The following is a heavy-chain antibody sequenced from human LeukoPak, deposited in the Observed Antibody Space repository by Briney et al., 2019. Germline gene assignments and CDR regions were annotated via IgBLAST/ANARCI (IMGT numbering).Heavy chain of an antibody. J-gene: IGHJ4*02. CDR1: GDSISSYY. Sequence: SETLSLTCTVSGDSISSYYWGWIRQPPGKGLEWIGYIYYSGTTNYNPSLKSRVTISVDTSKNQFSLNLTSVTAADTAVYYCARGSLYSSGWYFDYWGQGTLVTVSS. CDR3: ARGSLYSSGWYFDY. CDR2: IYYSGTT. D-gene: IGHD6-19*01. V-gene: IGHV4-59*01.